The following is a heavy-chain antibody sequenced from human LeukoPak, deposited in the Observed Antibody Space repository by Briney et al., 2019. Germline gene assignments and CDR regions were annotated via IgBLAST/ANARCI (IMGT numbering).Heavy chain of an antibody. CDR2: ITGGGDST. J-gene: IGHJ4*02. CDR1: GFTFSSYA. Sequence: PGGSLRLSCAASGFTFSSYAVSWVRQAPGEGLEWVSAITGGGDSTYYADSVKSRFTVSRDNSKNTLYLQMDSLRVEDTAVYYCARGSTGGGYWGQGTLVTVSS. D-gene: IGHD2-15*01. CDR3: ARGSTGGGY. V-gene: IGHV3-23*01.